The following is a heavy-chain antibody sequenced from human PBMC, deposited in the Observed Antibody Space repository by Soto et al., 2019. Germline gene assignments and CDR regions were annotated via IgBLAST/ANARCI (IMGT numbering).Heavy chain of an antibody. Sequence: PGGSLRLSCAASGFTFSSYWMHWVRQAPGKGLVWVSRINSDGSSTSYADSVKGRFTISRDNAKNTLYLQMNSLRAEDTAVYYCARHSGSYYYYYGMDVWGQGTTVTVSS. J-gene: IGHJ6*02. V-gene: IGHV3-74*01. CDR2: INSDGSST. CDR3: ARHSGSYYYYYGMDV. D-gene: IGHD1-26*01. CDR1: GFTFSSYW.